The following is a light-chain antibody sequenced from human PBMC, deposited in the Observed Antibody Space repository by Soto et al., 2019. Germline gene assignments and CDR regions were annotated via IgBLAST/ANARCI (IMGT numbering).Light chain of an antibody. CDR1: QYIGSA. J-gene: IGKJ1*01. CDR2: DAS. CDR3: QQYGDRPRT. V-gene: IGKV3-15*01. Sequence: EVVSTQSPATLSVCPGDRASLSCRASQYIGSAVAWYHQRSGQAPRLLIFDASIRVPTTPARFSGSVSGTEFTLTISSLESEDFAVYFCQQYGDRPRTFGQGTKVDI.